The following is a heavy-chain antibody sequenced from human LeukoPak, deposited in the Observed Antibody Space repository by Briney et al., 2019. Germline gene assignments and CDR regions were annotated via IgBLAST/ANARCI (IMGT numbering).Heavy chain of an antibody. CDR3: VRALLGTSDY. V-gene: IGHV3-74*01. Sequence: PGRSLRLSCAASGFTFSSSWMHWVRQAPGKGLVWVSRINPDGSTTNYADSVKGRFTISRDNAKNMLYLLMNSLRVDDTAVYYCVRALLGTSDYWGQGTLVTVSS. CDR1: GFTFSSSW. CDR2: INPDGSTT. D-gene: IGHD7-27*01. J-gene: IGHJ4*02.